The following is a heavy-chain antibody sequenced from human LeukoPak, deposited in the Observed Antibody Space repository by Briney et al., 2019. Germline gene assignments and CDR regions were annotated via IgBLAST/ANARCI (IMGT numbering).Heavy chain of an antibody. D-gene: IGHD5-12*01. CDR2: IRYDGSNK. V-gene: IGHV3-30*02. J-gene: IGHJ4*02. Sequence: GGSLRLSCAASGFTFSSYGMHWVRQAPGKGLEWVAFIRYDGSNKYYADSVKGRFTISRDNSKNTLYLQMNSLRAEDTAVYYCAKDGPSSYDYMPYYWGQGTLVTVSS. CDR3: AKDGPSSYDYMPYY. CDR1: GFTFSSYG.